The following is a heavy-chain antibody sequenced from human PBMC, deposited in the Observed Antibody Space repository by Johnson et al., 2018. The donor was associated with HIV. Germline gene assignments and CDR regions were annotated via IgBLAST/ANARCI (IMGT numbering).Heavy chain of an antibody. CDR3: ARGVGPSAFDI. Sequence: QVQLVESGGGVVQPGRSLRLSCAASGFTFSSYAMHWVRQAPGKGLEWVAVIWYDGSNTYYADSVKGRFTIARDNPKNTLYLQMNSRRAEDTAVYYCARGVGPSAFDIWGQGTMVTVSS. D-gene: IGHD1-26*01. V-gene: IGHV3-30*14. CDR2: IWYDGSNT. J-gene: IGHJ3*02. CDR1: GFTFSSYA.